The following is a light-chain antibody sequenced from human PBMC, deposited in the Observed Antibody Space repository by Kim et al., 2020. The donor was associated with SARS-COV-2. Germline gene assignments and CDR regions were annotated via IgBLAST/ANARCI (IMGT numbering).Light chain of an antibody. CDR3: QQYGGSAP. J-gene: IGKJ4*01. Sequence: WSPGERATLSCRASQSITSNYLAWYQQKPGQTPRLLIYGASSRATGIPDRFSGSGSGTDFTLTISRLEPEDFAVYYCQQYGGSAPFGGGTKVDIK. CDR1: QSITSNY. CDR2: GAS. V-gene: IGKV3-20*01.